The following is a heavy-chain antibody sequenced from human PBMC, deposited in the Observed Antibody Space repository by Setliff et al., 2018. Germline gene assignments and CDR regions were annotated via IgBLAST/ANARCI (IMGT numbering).Heavy chain of an antibody. D-gene: IGHD3-10*01. Sequence: SETLSLTCTVSGGSISTNTYFWGWIRQPPGKGLEWIGNTYYSGDTYYNPSLKSRVTISGDRSKNQFSLELSSGTAADTAVYYCARDRRDYIGAGSSEIDYYYYYYMDVWGKGTTVTVSS. CDR3: ARDRRDYIGAGSSEIDYYYYYYMDV. V-gene: IGHV4-39*07. J-gene: IGHJ6*03. CDR2: TYYSGDT. CDR1: GGSISTNTYF.